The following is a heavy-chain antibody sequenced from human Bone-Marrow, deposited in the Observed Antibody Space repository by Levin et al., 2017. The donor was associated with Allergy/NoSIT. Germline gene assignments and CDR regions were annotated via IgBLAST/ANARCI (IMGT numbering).Heavy chain of an antibody. CDR1: GYTFTNYW. CDR3: ARSCSGGTCYPLQNFDY. D-gene: IGHD2-15*01. CDR2: IYPFDSDT. V-gene: IGHV5-51*01. J-gene: IGHJ4*02. Sequence: GESLKISCQVSGYTFTNYWIGWVRQMPGKGLEWMGNIYPFDSDTRYSPSFQGQVTMSVDKSIGTAYLQWSSLKASDTAVYYCARSCSGGTCYPLQNFDYWGQGTLVTVSS.